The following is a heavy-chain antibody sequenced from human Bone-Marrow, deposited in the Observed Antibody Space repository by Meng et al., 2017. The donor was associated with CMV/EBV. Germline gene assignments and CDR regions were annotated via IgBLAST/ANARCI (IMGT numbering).Heavy chain of an antibody. CDR1: GGSISSSSYY. J-gene: IGHJ5*02. CDR3: ARGNYDSSGYSKLNWFDP. Sequence: SETLSLTCTVSGGSISSSSYYWGWIRQPPGKGLEWIGSIYYSGSTNYNPSLKSRVTISVDTSKNQFSLKLSSVTAADTAVYYCARGNYDSSGYSKLNWFDPWGQGTLVTVSS. D-gene: IGHD3-22*01. V-gene: IGHV4-39*07. CDR2: IYYSGST.